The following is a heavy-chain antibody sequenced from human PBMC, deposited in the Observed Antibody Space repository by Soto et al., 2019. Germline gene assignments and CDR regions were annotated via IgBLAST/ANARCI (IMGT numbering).Heavy chain of an antibody. V-gene: IGHV3-66*01. Sequence: GGSLRLSCAASGFTVSSTYMSWVRQAPGKGLEWVSLIYSGGSTYYADSAKGRFTISRDNAKNTLYLQMNSLRAEDTAVYYCARSAAYYGMDVWGQGTTVTVSS. CDR1: GFTVSSTY. CDR3: ARSAAYYGMDV. CDR2: IYSGGST. D-gene: IGHD6-25*01. J-gene: IGHJ6*02.